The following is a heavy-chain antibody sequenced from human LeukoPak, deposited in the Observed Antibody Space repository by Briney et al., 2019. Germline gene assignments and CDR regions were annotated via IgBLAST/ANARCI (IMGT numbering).Heavy chain of an antibody. J-gene: IGHJ4*02. CDR2: IKEDGSEK. CDR3: ARSLYYDGSSGYRPLDY. D-gene: IGHD3-22*01. V-gene: IGHV3-7*01. CDR1: GFIFSQYW. Sequence: GGSLRLSCAASGFIFSQYWMNWVRQAPGKGLEWVANIKEDGSEKKCVDSVKGRFTISRDNAKNSLYLQMNSLRVEDTAVYYCARSLYYDGSSGYRPLDYWGLGTLVTVSS.